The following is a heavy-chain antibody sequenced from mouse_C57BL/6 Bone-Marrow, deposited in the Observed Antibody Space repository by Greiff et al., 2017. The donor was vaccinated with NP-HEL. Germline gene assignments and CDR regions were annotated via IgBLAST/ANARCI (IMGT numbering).Heavy chain of an antibody. CDR2: IDPETGGT. CDR3: TRGDITTVVADY. CDR1: GYTFTDSA. Sequence: VQLQESGAELVRPGASVTLSCKASGYTFTDSAMPWVKPTPVHGLAWIGSIDPETGGTAYNQKFKGKAILTADKSSSTAYMELRSLTSEDSAVYYCTRGDITTVVADYWGQGTTLTVSS. J-gene: IGHJ2*01. D-gene: IGHD1-1*01. V-gene: IGHV1-15*01.